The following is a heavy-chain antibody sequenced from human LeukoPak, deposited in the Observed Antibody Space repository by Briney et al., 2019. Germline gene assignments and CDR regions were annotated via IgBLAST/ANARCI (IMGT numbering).Heavy chain of an antibody. D-gene: IGHD4-17*01. V-gene: IGHV3-23*01. CDR2: LSGGGGDT. CDR1: GFTFNSYA. J-gene: IGHJ4*02. CDR3: AKDAMATVTYFDY. Sequence: GGSLRLSCATSGFTFNSYAMSWVRQAPGKGLEWVSGLSGGGGDTDYADSVKGRFTISRDNSRNTLYLQMNSLRSEDTAVYYCAKDAMATVTYFDYWGQGSLVTVSS.